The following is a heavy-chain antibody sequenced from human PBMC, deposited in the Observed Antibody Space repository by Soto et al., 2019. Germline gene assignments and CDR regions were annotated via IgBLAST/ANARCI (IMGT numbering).Heavy chain of an antibody. CDR3: ARETAAAGRYYYYYMDV. D-gene: IGHD6-13*01. CDR2: INHSGST. J-gene: IGHJ6*03. CDR1: GGSFSGYY. Sequence: SETLSLTCAVYGGSFSGYYWIWIRQPPGKGLEWIGEINHSGSTNYNPSLKSRVTISVDTSKNQFSLKLSSVTAADTAVYYCARETAAAGRYYYYYMDVWGKGTTVTVSS. V-gene: IGHV4-34*01.